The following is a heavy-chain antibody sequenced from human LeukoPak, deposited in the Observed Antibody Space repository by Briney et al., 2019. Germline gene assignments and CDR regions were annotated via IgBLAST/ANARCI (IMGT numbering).Heavy chain of an antibody. Sequence: ASVKVSCKASEYTYSVHHIHWVRLAPGQALEWMAWNNPNSCDKNYAQKFQGGLTMPRDTSMSTVYMDVNSLKFDDTAVYYCALIPGGSWAFEFCGRGPLVIVSS. CDR3: ALIPGGSWAFEF. J-gene: IGHJ4*02. D-gene: IGHD6-13*01. V-gene: IGHV1-2*02. CDR1: EYTYSVHH. CDR2: NNPNSCDK.